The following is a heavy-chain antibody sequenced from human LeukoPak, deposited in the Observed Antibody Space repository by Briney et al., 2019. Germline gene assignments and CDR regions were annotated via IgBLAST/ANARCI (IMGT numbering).Heavy chain of an antibody. CDR3: AWGSDYYYGMDV. D-gene: IGHD7-27*01. CDR2: ITSDSTTI. J-gene: IGHJ6*02. V-gene: IGHV3-48*02. CDR1: GFTFSIYS. Sequence: PGGSLRLSCAASGFTFSIYSMNWVRQAPGKGLEWVSYITSDSTTIHYADSVKGRFTISRDNAKNSLYLQMNSLRDEDTAVYYCAWGSDYYYGMDVWGQGTTVTVSS.